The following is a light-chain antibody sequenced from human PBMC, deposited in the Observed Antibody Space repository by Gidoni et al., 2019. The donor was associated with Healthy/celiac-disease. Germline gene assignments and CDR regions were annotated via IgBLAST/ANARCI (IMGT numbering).Light chain of an antibody. CDR2: AAS. Sequence: DIQMTQSPSSLSASVGDRVTITCLDSQSISSYLNWYQQKPGKAPKLLIYAASSLQSGVPSRFSGSGSGTDFTLTISSLQPEDFATYYCQQSYSTPPVTFGQGTKLEIK. J-gene: IGKJ2*01. CDR1: QSISSY. CDR3: QQSYSTPPVT. V-gene: IGKV1-39*01.